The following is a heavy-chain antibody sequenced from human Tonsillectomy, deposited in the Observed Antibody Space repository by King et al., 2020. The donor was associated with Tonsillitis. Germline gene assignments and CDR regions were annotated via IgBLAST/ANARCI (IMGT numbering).Heavy chain of an antibody. J-gene: IGHJ3*02. Sequence: VQLVESGGGVVQTGGSLRLSCAASGFTFRHSAMHWVRQAPGKGLEWVSYIWYDGSNKYYADSATGRFTISRDNSKNTVFLQMSSLRVEDTALYYCARGSGKKGFAFDIWGQGTMVSVSS. D-gene: IGHD3-10*01. CDR3: ARGSGKKGFAFDI. CDR1: GFTFRHSA. CDR2: IWYDGSNK. V-gene: IGHV3-30*02.